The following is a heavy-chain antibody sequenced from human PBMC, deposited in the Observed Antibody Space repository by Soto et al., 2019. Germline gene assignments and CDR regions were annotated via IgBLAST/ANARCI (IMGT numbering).Heavy chain of an antibody. CDR3: ASCTDGLPNDY. CDR2: ISAYNGNT. V-gene: IGHV1-18*01. J-gene: IGHJ4*02. CDR1: GYTFTSYA. Sequence: QVQLVQSGAEVKEPGASVKVSCKASGYTFTSYAISWVRQAPGQGLEWMGWISAYNGNTNYAQKFQGRVTMTTDTSTSTAYMELRSLRSDYTAVYYCASCTDGLPNDYWGQGTLVTVSS.